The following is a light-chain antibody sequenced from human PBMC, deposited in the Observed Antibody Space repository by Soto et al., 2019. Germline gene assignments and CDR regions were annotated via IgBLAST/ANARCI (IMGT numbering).Light chain of an antibody. Sequence: DLQMTQSPSTLSASLGARVTTICRASQSISSCLAWYQQKPGQAPKLLIYDASSLESGVPSRFSGSRSGTEFTLTISSLQPDDFATYYCQEYSSFSFGQGTKVDI. V-gene: IGKV1-5*02. CDR3: QEYSSFS. CDR1: QSISSC. J-gene: IGKJ1*01. CDR2: DAS.